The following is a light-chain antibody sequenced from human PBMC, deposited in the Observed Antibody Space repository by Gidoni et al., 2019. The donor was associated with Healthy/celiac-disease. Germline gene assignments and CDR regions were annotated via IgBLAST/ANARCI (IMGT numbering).Light chain of an antibody. V-gene: IGKV4-1*01. J-gene: IGKJ2*01. CDR1: QSFLYSSNNKNY. Sequence: DIVLTQSPDSLAVSLGERATINCKSSQSFLYSSNNKNYLAWYQQKPGQPPKLLIYWASTRESGVPDRFSGSGSGTDFTLPISSLQAEDVAVYYCQQYYSTPSFGQGTKLEIK. CDR2: WAS. CDR3: QQYYSTPS.